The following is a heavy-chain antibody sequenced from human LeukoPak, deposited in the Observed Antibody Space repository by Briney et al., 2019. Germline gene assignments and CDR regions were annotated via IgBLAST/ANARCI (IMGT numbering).Heavy chain of an antibody. CDR2: IYHSGST. CDR3: ARVAGSSRYGKGAFDI. V-gene: IGHV4-30-2*01. Sequence: SETLSLTCTVSGGSISSGGYYWSWIRQPPGKGLEWIGYIYHSGSTYYNPSLKSRVTISVDTSKKQFSLKLTSVTAADTAVYYCARVAGSSRYGKGAFDIWGQGTMVTVSS. J-gene: IGHJ3*02. CDR1: GGSISSGGYY. D-gene: IGHD6-13*01.